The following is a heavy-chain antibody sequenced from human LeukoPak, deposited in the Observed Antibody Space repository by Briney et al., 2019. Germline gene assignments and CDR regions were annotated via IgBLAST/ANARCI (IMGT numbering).Heavy chain of an antibody. V-gene: IGHV3-23*01. D-gene: IGHD2-2*01. CDR3: VKDFLHGPHIEPVGSVGPFDY. CDR1: GFTFSSYA. Sequence: GGSLRLSCATSGFTFSSYAMSWVCQAPGKGLEWVSGLHADSGMTYYADSVKGRFTISRDNSKNTLYFQMNSLRAEDTAVYYCVKDFLHGPHIEPVGSVGPFDYWGQGTLVTVSS. J-gene: IGHJ4*02. CDR2: LHADSGMT.